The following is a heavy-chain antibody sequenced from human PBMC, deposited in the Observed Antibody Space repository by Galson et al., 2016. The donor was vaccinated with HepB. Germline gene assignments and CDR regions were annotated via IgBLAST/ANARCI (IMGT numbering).Heavy chain of an antibody. CDR3: AKGGYGSGDYYTVDD. V-gene: IGHV3-9*01. CDR1: GFTFDDYA. D-gene: IGHD3-10*01. CDR2: ISWNSGGI. Sequence: SLRLSCAASGFTFDDYAMHWVRQAPGKGLEWVSGISWNSGGIGYADSVKGRFTISRDNAKNSLYLQMNSLRAEDTAFYYCAKGGYGSGDYYTVDDWGQGTLVTVSA. J-gene: IGHJ4*02.